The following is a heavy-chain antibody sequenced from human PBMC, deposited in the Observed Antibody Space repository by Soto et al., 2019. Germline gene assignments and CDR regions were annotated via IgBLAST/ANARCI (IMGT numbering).Heavy chain of an antibody. D-gene: IGHD1-26*01. CDR1: GYTLTDYY. CDR3: ARSSGSYSYYGMDV. CDR2: SNPKTGDT. Sequence: QVQLAQSGAEVKKPGASVKFSCKASGYTLTDYYIHWVRQAPGRGLEWMGWSNPKTGDTYSAQNFQGRVTTTRDTSIDTGYMELSRLQSDDTAVYYGARSSGSYSYYGMDVWGQGTTLTVSS. V-gene: IGHV1-2*02. J-gene: IGHJ6*02.